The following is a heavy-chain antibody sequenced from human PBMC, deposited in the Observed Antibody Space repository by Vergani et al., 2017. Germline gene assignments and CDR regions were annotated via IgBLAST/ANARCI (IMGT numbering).Heavy chain of an antibody. D-gene: IGHD2-2*01. CDR3: ASLHDIPAANFAY. V-gene: IGHV5-51*03. J-gene: IGHJ4*02. Sequence: EVQLVQSGAEVKKPGESLKISCKGSGYSFTSYWIGWVRQMPGKGLEWMGIIYTGDSDTRYSPYFQGQVTISAVKSISTAYLQWSSLKPSDIAMCDCASLHDIPAANFAYWGQGTLVTVSS. CDR1: GYSFTSYW. CDR2: IYTGDSDT.